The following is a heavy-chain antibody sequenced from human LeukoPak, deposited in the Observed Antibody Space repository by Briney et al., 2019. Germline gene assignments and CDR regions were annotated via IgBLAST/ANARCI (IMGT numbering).Heavy chain of an antibody. D-gene: IGHD6-6*01. V-gene: IGHV3-7*01. CDR3: ARDRGSSDYFDY. Sequence: GSLRLSCAASGFTFSSYWMSWVRQAPGKGLEWVANIKEDGSEKFYVDSVKGRFTISRDNPKISLYLQMNSLRAEDTAVYYCARDRGSSDYFDYWGQGTLVTVSS. CDR1: GFTFSSYW. CDR2: IKEDGSEK. J-gene: IGHJ4*02.